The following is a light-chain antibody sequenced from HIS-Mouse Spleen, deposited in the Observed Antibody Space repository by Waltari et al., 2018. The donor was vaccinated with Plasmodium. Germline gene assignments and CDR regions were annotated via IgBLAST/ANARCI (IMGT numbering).Light chain of an antibody. J-gene: IGLJ2*01. Sequence: QSALTQPASVSGSPGQSITISCTGTSSAVGSYNLVSWYQQHPGKAPKLMIYEGSKRPSGVSNRFSCSKSGNTASLTISGLQAEDEADYYCCSYAGSSTVVFGGGTKLTVL. CDR3: CSYAGSSTVV. CDR2: EGS. CDR1: SSAVGSYNL. V-gene: IGLV2-23*01.